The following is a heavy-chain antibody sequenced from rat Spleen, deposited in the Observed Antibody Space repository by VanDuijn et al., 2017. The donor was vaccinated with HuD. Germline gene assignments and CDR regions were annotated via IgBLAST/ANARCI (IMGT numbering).Heavy chain of an antibody. V-gene: IGHV3-1*01. J-gene: IGHJ2*01. CDR2: ISYSGST. D-gene: IGHD1-9*01. CDR1: DYSITSNF. Sequence: EVQLQESGPGLVKPSQSLSLTCSVTDYSITSNFWGWIRKFPGNKMEWMGYISYSGSTSYNPSLKSRISITRDTSKNQFFLQLNSVTTEDTATYFCASTYYGYISFHYWGQGVMVTVSS. CDR3: ASTYYGYISFHY.